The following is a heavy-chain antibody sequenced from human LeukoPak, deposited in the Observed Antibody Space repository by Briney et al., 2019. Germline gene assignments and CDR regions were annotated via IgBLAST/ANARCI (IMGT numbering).Heavy chain of an antibody. D-gene: IGHD2-8*01. J-gene: IGHJ4*02. CDR3: AGDRLKQKH. CDR2: IYYSGST. CDR1: GGSITSYY. V-gene: IGHV4-59*01. Sequence: SETLSLTCTVSGGSITSYYWSWIRQPPGKGLEWIGYIYYSGSTNYNPSLKSRVTISVDTSKNQFSLKLSSVTTADTAVYYCAGDRLKQKHWGQGTLVNVPS.